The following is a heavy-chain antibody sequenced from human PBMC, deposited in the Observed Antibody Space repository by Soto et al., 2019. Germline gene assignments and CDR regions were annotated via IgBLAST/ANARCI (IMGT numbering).Heavy chain of an antibody. V-gene: IGHV1-69*13. CDR2: IIPIFGTA. J-gene: IGHJ3*02. Sequence: SVKVSCKASGGTFSSYASSWVRQAPGQGLEWMGGIIPIFGTANYTQKFQVRVTITADESTSTAYMELSSLRSEDTAVYYCAREAPSPFYYDSSGYYYSSAFDIGGKGTMVTVSS. CDR3: AREAPSPFYYDSSGYYYSSAFDI. CDR1: GGTFSSYA. D-gene: IGHD3-22*01.